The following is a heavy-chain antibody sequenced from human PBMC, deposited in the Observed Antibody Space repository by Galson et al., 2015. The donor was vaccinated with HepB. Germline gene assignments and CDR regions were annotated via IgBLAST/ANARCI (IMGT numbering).Heavy chain of an antibody. CDR3: TKSGLIVVVPADMSS. CDR2: ITWDSGSI. CDR1: GFTFGGYA. V-gene: IGHV3-9*01. D-gene: IGHD2-2*01. J-gene: IGHJ4*02. Sequence: SLRLSCAASGFTFGGYAMHWVRQAPGKGLEWVSGITWDSGSIGYADSVKGRFTISRDNAKNSLYLEMNSLRVEDTALYYCTKSGLIVVVPADMSSWGQGTLVTVSS.